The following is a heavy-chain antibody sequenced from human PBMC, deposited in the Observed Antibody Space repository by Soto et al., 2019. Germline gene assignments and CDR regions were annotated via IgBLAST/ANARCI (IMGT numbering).Heavy chain of an antibody. V-gene: IGHV3-23*01. D-gene: IGHD3-10*01. Sequence: EVQLLESGGGLVQPGGSLRLSCAASGFTFSSYAMSWVRQAPGKGLEWVSAISGSGGSTYYADSVKGRFTISRDNSKNTLYLQMNSLRAADTAVYYCAKSSTMVRGVIKENWFDPWGQGTLVTVSS. CDR1: GFTFSSYA. CDR2: ISGSGGST. J-gene: IGHJ5*02. CDR3: AKSSTMVRGVIKENWFDP.